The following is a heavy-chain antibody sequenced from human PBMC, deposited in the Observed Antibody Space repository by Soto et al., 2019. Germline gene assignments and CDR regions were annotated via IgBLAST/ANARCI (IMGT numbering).Heavy chain of an antibody. V-gene: IGHV4-4*07. CDR3: VRDGTKTLRDWFDP. Sequence: PSETLSLTCTVSGASISGFYWSWIRKSAGKGLEWIGRTYATGTTDYNPSLKSRVMMSVDTSKKQFSLKLRSVTAADTAVYYCVRDGTKTLRDWFDPWGQGISVTAPQ. D-gene: IGHD1-1*01. CDR1: GASISGFY. CDR2: TYATGTT. J-gene: IGHJ5*02.